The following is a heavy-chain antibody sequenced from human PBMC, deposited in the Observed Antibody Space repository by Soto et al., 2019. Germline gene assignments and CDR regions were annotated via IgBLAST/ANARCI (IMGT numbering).Heavy chain of an antibody. D-gene: IGHD5-18*01. V-gene: IGHV3-23*01. CDR2: ISGSGTGT. J-gene: IGHJ4*02. Sequence: AVGSLRLSCAASGINFKSSVMNWVRQAPGKGLEWVSTISGSGTGTYYAESVKGRFTISRDNSRNTLFLQMNSLRVEDTAIYYCAKLSAYSSGYFWGPGTLVTVS. CDR1: GINFKSSV. CDR3: AKLSAYSSGYF.